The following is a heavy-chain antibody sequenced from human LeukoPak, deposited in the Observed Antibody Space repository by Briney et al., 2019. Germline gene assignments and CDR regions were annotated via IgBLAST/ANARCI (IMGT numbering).Heavy chain of an antibody. D-gene: IGHD3-10*01. CDR3: ARDSRPRTYYYGSGSYPGY. J-gene: IGHJ4*02. CDR2: ISAYNGNT. V-gene: IGHV1-18*04. Sequence: ASVKVSCKASGYTFTGYYMHWVRQAPGQGLEWMGWISAYNGNTNYAQKLQGRVTMTTDTSTSAAYMELRSLRSDDTAVYYCARDSRPRTYYYGSGSYPGYWGQGTLVTVTS. CDR1: GYTFTGYY.